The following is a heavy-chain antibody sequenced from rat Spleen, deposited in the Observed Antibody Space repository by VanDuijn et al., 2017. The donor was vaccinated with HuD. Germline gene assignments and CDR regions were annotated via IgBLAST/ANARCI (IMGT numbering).Heavy chain of an antibody. Sequence: EVQLVETGGGLVQPGRSLKLSCVASGFTFSSYWMYWIRQTPKKGLEWVATISYDGSGTFYRDSVKGRFTISRDNARITLYLQMDSLRSEDTATYYCAGPNYGYPFAYWGQGTLVTVSS. CDR3: AGPNYGYPFAY. J-gene: IGHJ3*01. CDR2: ISYDGSGT. V-gene: IGHV5-7*01. CDR1: GFTFSSYW. D-gene: IGHD1-11*01.